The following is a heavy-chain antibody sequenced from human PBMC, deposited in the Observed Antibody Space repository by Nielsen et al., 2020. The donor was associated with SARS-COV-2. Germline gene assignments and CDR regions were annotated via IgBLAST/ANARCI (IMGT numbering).Heavy chain of an antibody. D-gene: IGHD5-18*01. J-gene: IGHJ3*02. V-gene: IGHV1-46*01. CDR1: GYTFTGYY. CDR2: INPSGGST. CDR3: ARGGRIHLYLLAFDI. Sequence: ASVKVSCKASGYTFTGYYMHWVRQAPGQGLEWMGIINPSGGSTSYAQKFQGRVTMTRDTSTSTVYMELSSLRSEDTAVYFCARGGRIHLYLLAFDIWGQGTMVTVSS.